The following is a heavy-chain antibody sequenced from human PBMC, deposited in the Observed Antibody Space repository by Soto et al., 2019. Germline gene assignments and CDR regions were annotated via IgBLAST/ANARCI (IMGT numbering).Heavy chain of an antibody. J-gene: IGHJ6*02. Sequence: QVQLQESGPGLVKPSGTLSLTCAVSGGSISSSNWWSWVRQPPGKGLEWIGEIYHSGSINYNPSLKSRVTISVDKSKNQFSLKLSSVTAADMAVYYCARVYSSSSGPYYYGMDVWGQGTTVTVSS. CDR2: IYHSGSI. V-gene: IGHV4-4*02. D-gene: IGHD6-6*01. CDR3: ARVYSSSSGPYYYGMDV. CDR1: GGSISSSNW.